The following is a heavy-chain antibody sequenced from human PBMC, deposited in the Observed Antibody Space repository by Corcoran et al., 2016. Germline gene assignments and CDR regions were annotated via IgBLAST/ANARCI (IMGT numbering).Heavy chain of an antibody. CDR3: AGRGGAPAAPNLQSNCFDP. D-gene: IGHD3-10*01. CDR2: INHSGSS. Sequence: QLQQWGAGLLKPSETLSLTCAVYGGSFSGYYWSWIRQPPGKGLEWIGEINHSGSSNYNPSLKSRVTISVDTSKNQFALKLSSVTAADTAVYYCAGRGGAPAAPNLQSNCFDPWGQGTLVTVSS. J-gene: IGHJ5*02. CDR1: GGSFSGYY. V-gene: IGHV4-34*01.